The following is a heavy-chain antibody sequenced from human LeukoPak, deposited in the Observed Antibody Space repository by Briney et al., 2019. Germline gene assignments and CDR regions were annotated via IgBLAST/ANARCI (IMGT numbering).Heavy chain of an antibody. D-gene: IGHD4-17*01. CDR2: IKPKSGGT. CDR3: ARADYGDSRDEYNWFDP. CDR1: GYTFTGYY. V-gene: IGHV1-2*02. Sequence: ASVKVSCKASGYTFTGYYIHWVRQAPGQGLEWMGWIKPKSGGTKYAQKFQGRVTMTRDTSISTAYMELRRLRSDDTAVYYCARADYGDSRDEYNWFDPWGQGNLVTVSS. J-gene: IGHJ5*02.